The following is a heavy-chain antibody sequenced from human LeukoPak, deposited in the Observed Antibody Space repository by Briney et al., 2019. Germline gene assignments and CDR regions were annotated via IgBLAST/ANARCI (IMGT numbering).Heavy chain of an antibody. D-gene: IGHD5-18*01. CDR1: GYTFTSYY. Sequence: ASVKVSCKASGYTFTSYYMHWVRQAPGQGLEWMGIINPSGGSTSYAQKFQGRVTMTRDTSTSTVYMELSSLRSEDTAVYYCARSVVGRETAMVTYYYYYYMDVWGKGTTVTISS. CDR2: INPSGGST. J-gene: IGHJ6*03. CDR3: ARSVVGRETAMVTYYYYYYMDV. V-gene: IGHV1-46*01.